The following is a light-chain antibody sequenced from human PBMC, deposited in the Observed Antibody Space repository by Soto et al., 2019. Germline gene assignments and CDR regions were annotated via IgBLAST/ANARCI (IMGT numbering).Light chain of an antibody. J-gene: IGLJ1*01. CDR2: DVS. CDR3: CSYAGSYTYV. Sequence: QSVLTQPRSVSGSPGQSVTISCTGTSSDVGNYIYVSWYQQLPGKAPKLMIYDVSKRPSGVPDRFSGSKSGNTASLTISGLQAEDEADYYCCSYAGSYTYVFGPGTKVTVL. CDR1: SSDVGNYIY. V-gene: IGLV2-11*01.